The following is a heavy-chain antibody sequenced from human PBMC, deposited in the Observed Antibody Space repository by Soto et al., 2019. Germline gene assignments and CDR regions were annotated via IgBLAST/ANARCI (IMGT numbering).Heavy chain of an antibody. D-gene: IGHD6-6*01. CDR3: ARLKQLVISGYYGMDV. CDR1: GGSFSGYY. Sequence: QVQLQQWGAGPLKPSETLSLTCAVYGGSFSGYYWSWIRQPPGKGLEWIGEINHSGSTNYNPSLKSRVTISVDTSKNQFSLKLSSVTAADTAVYYCARLKQLVISGYYGMDVWGQGTTVTVSS. CDR2: INHSGST. J-gene: IGHJ6*02. V-gene: IGHV4-34*01.